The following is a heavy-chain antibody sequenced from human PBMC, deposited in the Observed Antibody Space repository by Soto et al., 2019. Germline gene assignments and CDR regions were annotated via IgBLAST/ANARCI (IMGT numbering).Heavy chain of an antibody. CDR3: TTAPHVYGPPGYGMDV. J-gene: IGHJ6*02. CDR2: IKSKTDGGTT. Sequence: GGSLRLSCAVSGATLSTIWMNWVRQAPGKGLEWVGRIKSKTDGGTTDYAAPVKGRFTISRDDSKNTLYLQMNSLKTEDTAVYYCTTAPHVYGPPGYGMDVWGQGTTVTVSS. V-gene: IGHV3-15*07. D-gene: IGHD3-10*01. CDR1: GATLSTIW.